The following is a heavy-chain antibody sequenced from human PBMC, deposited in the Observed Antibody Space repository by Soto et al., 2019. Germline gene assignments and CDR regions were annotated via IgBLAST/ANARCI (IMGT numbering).Heavy chain of an antibody. V-gene: IGHV3-73*01. J-gene: IGHJ4*02. CDR1: GFTFSGSA. Sequence: EVQLVESGGGLVQPGGSLKLSCAASGFTFSGSAMHWVRQASGKGLEWVGRIRSKANSYATAYAASVKGRFTISRDDSKNTAYLQMNSLKTEDTAVYYCTRHVSGGTIAVAGPRWGQGTLVTFSS. D-gene: IGHD6-19*01. CDR3: TRHVSGGTIAVAGPR. CDR2: IRSKANSYAT.